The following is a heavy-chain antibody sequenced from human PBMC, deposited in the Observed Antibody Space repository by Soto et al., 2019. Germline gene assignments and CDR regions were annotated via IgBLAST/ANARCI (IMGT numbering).Heavy chain of an antibody. V-gene: IGHV3-23*01. CDR1: GFTFSSYA. J-gene: IGHJ6*03. CDR3: VRNVGKNYYYYMDV. Sequence: GGSLRLSCAASGFTFSSYAMSWVRQAPGKGLEWVSAISGSGGSTYYADSVKGRFTISRDNSKNTLYLQMNSLRAEDTAVYYCVRNVGKNYYYYMDVWGKGTTVTVSS. D-gene: IGHD3-10*01. CDR2: ISGSGGST.